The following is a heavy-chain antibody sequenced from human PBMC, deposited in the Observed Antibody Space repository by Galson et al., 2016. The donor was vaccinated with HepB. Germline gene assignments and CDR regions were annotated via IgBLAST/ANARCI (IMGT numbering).Heavy chain of an antibody. D-gene: IGHD3-16*01. CDR2: ISNDGSNK. CDR3: ARLIASPWNDYYYYGMDV. CDR1: GFIFRSYA. J-gene: IGHJ6*04. V-gene: IGHV3-30-3*01. Sequence: SLRLSCADSGFIFRSYAMNWVRQAPGKGLEWLAVISNDGSNKYYADSVKGRFTLSRDNSKNTTYLQMNSLRAEDTAVYYCARLIASPWNDYYYYGMDVWGKGTTVTVSS.